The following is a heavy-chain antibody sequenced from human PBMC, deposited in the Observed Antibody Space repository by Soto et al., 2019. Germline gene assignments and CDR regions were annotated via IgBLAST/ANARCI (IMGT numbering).Heavy chain of an antibody. V-gene: IGHV4-39*07. Sequence: PSETLSLTCTVSGGSISSSSYYWGWIRQPPGKGLEWIGYIYHSGSTYYNPSLKSRVTISVDTSKSQFSLKMSSVTAADTAVYYCARLATRYYFDYWGQGTLVTVSS. J-gene: IGHJ4*02. CDR3: ARLATRYYFDY. CDR1: GGSISSSSYY. D-gene: IGHD1-1*01. CDR2: IYHSGST.